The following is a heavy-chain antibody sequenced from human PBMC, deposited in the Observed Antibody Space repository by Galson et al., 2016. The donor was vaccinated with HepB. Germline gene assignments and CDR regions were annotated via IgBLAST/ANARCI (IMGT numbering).Heavy chain of an antibody. CDR2: ISGYNGNT. V-gene: IGHV1-18*01. J-gene: IGHJ4*02. CDR3: ARDDYSGGRGSPDY. Sequence: SVKVSCKASGYTFTSYGITWVRQAPGQGLEWMGWISGYNGNTNYARKLQGRVTVTTDTSSSTAYMELRSLRSDDTAVYYCARDDYSGGRGSPDYWGQGTLVTVSS. D-gene: IGHD4/OR15-4a*01. CDR1: GYTFTSYG.